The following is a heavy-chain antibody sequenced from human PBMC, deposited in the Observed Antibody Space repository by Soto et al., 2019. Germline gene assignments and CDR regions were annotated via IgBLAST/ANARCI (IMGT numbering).Heavy chain of an antibody. J-gene: IGHJ4*02. Sequence: QVQLVESGGGVVQPGRSLRLSCAASGFTFSIYGMHWVRQAPGKGLEWVAVISYDGSNKYYADSVKGRFTISRDNSKNTLYLQMNSLRAEDTAVYYCAKDXSGYYLRIADYWGQGTLVTVSS. CDR1: GFTFSIYG. CDR3: AKDXSGYYLRIADY. CDR2: ISYDGSNK. V-gene: IGHV3-30*18. D-gene: IGHD3-22*01.